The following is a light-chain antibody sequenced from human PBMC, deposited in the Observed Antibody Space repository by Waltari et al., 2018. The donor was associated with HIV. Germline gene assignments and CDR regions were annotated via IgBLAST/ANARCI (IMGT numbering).Light chain of an antibody. Sequence: SYELTQPPSVSVSPGQTARITCSGDALPKQYAYWYRQRPGQAPVLVISKDTERPSWIPERFSGSSSGTTVTLTISGVQAEDEADYYCQSADSSGTYVVFGGGTKLTVL. CDR1: ALPKQY. CDR2: KDT. V-gene: IGLV3-25*03. J-gene: IGLJ3*02. CDR3: QSADSSGTYVV.